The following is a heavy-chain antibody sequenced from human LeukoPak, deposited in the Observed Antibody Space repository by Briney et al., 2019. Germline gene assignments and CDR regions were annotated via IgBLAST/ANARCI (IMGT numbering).Heavy chain of an antibody. CDR2: ISYDGSNK. Sequence: GGSLRLSCAASGFTFSSYAMHWVRQAPGKGPEWVAVISYDGSNKYYADSVKGRFTISRDNSKNTLYLQMNSLRAEDTAVYYCARDAKLCSSTSCIDYWGQGTLVTVSS. CDR3: ARDAKLCSSTSCIDY. J-gene: IGHJ4*02. D-gene: IGHD2-2*01. CDR1: GFTFSSYA. V-gene: IGHV3-30*04.